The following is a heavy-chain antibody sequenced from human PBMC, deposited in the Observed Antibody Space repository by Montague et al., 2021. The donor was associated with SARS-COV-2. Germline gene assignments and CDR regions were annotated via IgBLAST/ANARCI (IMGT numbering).Heavy chain of an antibody. CDR1: GDSISSDNW. CDR3: AGVRFVDEARDSDC. D-gene: IGHD3-3*01. CDR2: MYHSGST. V-gene: IGHV4-4*02. Sequence: SETLSLTCAVSGDSISSDNWWWTWVRQPPGKGLEWIGEMYHSGSTNYNPSLKSRVTISIDKSMNQFSLKLNSVTAADTAVYYCAGVRFVDEARDSDCWGQGTLVTVSS. J-gene: IGHJ4*02.